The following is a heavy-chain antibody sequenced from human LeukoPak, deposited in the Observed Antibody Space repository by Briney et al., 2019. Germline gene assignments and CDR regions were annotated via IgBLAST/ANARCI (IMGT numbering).Heavy chain of an antibody. J-gene: IGHJ3*02. D-gene: IGHD6-13*01. CDR2: ISYDGSNK. CDR3: ARDRPTAAAGFFTRASWGAFDI. V-gene: IGHV3-30*19. Sequence: GGSLRLSCTTSGFNFRAYWMHWVRQAPGKGLEWVAVISYDGSNKYYADSVKGRFTISRDNSKNTLYLQMNSLRAEDTAVYYCARDRPTAAAGFFTRASWGAFDIWGQGTMVTVSS. CDR1: GFNFRAYW.